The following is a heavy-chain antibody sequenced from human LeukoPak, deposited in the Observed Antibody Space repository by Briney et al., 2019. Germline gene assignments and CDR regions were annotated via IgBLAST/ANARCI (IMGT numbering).Heavy chain of an antibody. CDR2: INWNAGST. Sequence: GGSLRLPCTVSEFTSDNYGVSWVRQAPGKGLEWVAGINWNAGSTSYADSVKRRFTISRDSAKNSVFLQMNSLRAEDTALYYCARGPGEGLFDYWGQGTLVTVSS. V-gene: IGHV3-20*04. D-gene: IGHD3-16*01. CDR3: ARGPGEGLFDY. CDR1: EFTSDNYG. J-gene: IGHJ4*02.